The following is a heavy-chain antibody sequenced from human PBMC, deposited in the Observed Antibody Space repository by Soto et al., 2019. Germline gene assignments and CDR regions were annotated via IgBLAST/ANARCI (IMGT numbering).Heavy chain of an antibody. CDR2: IWYDGSNK. V-gene: IGHV3-33*01. CDR3: ARVLFKPYCSSTSCSLPPLYGMDV. D-gene: IGHD2-2*01. J-gene: IGHJ6*02. CDR1: GFTFSSYG. Sequence: QVQLVESGGGVVQPGRSLRLSCAASGFTFSSYGMHWVRQAPGKGLEWVAVIWYDGSNKYYADSVKGRFTISRDNSKNTLYLQMNSLRAADTAVYYCARVLFKPYCSSTSCSLPPLYGMDVWGQGTTVTVSS.